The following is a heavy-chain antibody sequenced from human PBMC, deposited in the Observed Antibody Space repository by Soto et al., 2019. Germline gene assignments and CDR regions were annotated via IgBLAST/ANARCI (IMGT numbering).Heavy chain of an antibody. J-gene: IGHJ3*02. Sequence: GGSLRLSCAASGFTFSSYAMSWVRQAPGKGLEWVSAISGSGGSTYYADSVKGRFTISRDNSKNTLYLQMNSLRAEDTAVYYCAKDLAPTYYYDSSGYYADIWGQGTMVTVSS. D-gene: IGHD3-22*01. CDR3: AKDLAPTYYYDSSGYYADI. CDR1: GFTFSSYA. CDR2: ISGSGGST. V-gene: IGHV3-23*01.